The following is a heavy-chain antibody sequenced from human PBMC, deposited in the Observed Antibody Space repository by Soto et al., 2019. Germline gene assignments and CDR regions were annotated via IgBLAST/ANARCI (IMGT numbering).Heavy chain of an antibody. Sequence: GGSLRLSCAASGFTVSSNYMSWVRQAPGKGLEWVSVIYSGGSTYYADSVKGRFTISRDNAKNSLYLQMNSLRAEDTAVYYCARDSFPWLQLIAYWGQGTLVTVSS. J-gene: IGHJ4*02. CDR3: ARDSFPWLQLIAY. D-gene: IGHD5-12*01. CDR1: GFTVSSNY. CDR2: IYSGGST. V-gene: IGHV3-53*01.